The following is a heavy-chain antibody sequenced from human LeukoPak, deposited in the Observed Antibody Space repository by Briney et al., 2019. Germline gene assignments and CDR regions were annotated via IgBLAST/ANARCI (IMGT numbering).Heavy chain of an antibody. D-gene: IGHD4-17*01. CDR1: GGSISSGGYC. V-gene: IGHV4-31*03. Sequence: SETLSLTCTVSGGSISSGGYCWSWLRQHPGRGLEWIGYIYYSGSTYYNPSLKSRVTISVDTSKNQYSLKLSSVTAADTAVYYCARDYGDARFDYWGQGTLVTVSS. J-gene: IGHJ4*02. CDR3: ARDYGDARFDY. CDR2: IYYSGST.